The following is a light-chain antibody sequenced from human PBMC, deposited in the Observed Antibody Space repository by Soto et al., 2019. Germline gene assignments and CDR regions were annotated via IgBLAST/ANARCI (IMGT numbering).Light chain of an antibody. CDR2: DAS. Sequence: VITQARSTRCVSPCERASLSCSASQTLGSNVAWYQQKPGQAPRLLVYDASTTASGAPARFSGSASGTEFTLPLTSLQSDASALYYCQHYNTWPLSFGGGTKVDIK. CDR3: QHYNTWPLS. V-gene: IGKV3-15*01. CDR1: QTLGSN. J-gene: IGKJ4*01.